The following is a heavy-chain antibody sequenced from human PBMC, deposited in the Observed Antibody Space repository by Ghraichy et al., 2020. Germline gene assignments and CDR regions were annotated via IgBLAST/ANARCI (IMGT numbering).Heavy chain of an antibody. V-gene: IGHV4-39*01. Sequence: SETLSLTCTVSGGSISSSSYYWGWIRQPPGKGLEWIGSIYYSGSTYYNPSLKSRVTISVDTSKNQFSLKLSSVTAADTAVYYCARTTNPYYDFWSGKYYFDYWGQGTLVTVSS. J-gene: IGHJ4*02. CDR3: ARTTNPYYDFWSGKYYFDY. D-gene: IGHD3-3*01. CDR1: GGSISSSSYY. CDR2: IYYSGST.